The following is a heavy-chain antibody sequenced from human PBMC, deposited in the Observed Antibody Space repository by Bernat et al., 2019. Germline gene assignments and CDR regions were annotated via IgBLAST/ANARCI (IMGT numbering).Heavy chain of an antibody. J-gene: IGHJ4*02. Sequence: QVQLQESGPGLVKPSETLSLTCAVSGYSISSVYYWGWIRQPPGKGLEWIGNIYHGGSTYYNPSLKSRVTISVDTSKNQFSLKLSSVTAADTAVYYCARRFKNSFDYWGQGTLVTVSS. D-gene: IGHD1/OR15-1a*01. CDR3: ARRFKNSFDY. V-gene: IGHV4-38-2*01. CDR2: IYHGGST. CDR1: GYSISSVYY.